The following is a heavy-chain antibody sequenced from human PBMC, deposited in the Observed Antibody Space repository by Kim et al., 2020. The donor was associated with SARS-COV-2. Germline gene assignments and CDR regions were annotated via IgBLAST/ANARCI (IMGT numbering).Heavy chain of an antibody. CDR2: IKSKTDGGTT. J-gene: IGHJ6*02. D-gene: IGHD1-26*01. Sequence: GGSLRLSCAASGFTFSNAWMSWVRQAPGKGLEWVGRIKSKTDGGTTDYAAPVKGRFTISRDDSKNTLYLQMNSLKTEDTAVYYCTVGATTGNYYYGMDVWGQGTTVTVSS. CDR1: GFTFSNAW. V-gene: IGHV3-15*01. CDR3: TVGATTGNYYYGMDV.